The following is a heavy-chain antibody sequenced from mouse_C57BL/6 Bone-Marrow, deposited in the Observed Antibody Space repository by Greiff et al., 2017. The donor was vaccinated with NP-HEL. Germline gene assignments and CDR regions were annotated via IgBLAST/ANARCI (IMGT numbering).Heavy chain of an antibody. CDR3: ESRVSGSPYYAMDY. CDR1: GFTFSSYG. V-gene: IGHV5-6*01. J-gene: IGHJ4*01. Sequence: EVQLVESGGDLVKPGGSLKLSCAASGFTFSSYGMSWVRQTPDKRLEWVATISSGGSYTYYPDSVKGRFTISRDNAKNTLYLQMSSLKSEDTAMYYCESRVSGSPYYAMDYWGQGTSVTVSS. D-gene: IGHD1-1*01. CDR2: ISSGGSYT.